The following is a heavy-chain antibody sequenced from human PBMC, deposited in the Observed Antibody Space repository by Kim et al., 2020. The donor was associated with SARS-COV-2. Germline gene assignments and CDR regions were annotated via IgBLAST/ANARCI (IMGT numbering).Heavy chain of an antibody. D-gene: IGHD1-1*01. J-gene: IGHJ4*02. CDR3: ARETGKGRGRSDY. Sequence: YAQKLQGRVTMTTDTSTSTAYMELRSLRSDDTAVYYCARETGKGRGRSDYWGQGTLVTVSS. V-gene: IGHV1-18*01.